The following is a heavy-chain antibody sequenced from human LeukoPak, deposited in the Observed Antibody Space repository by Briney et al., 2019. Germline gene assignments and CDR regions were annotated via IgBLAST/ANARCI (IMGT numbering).Heavy chain of an antibody. Sequence: GGSLKISCKGSGYSFTTYWIGWVRQMPGKGLEWMGIIYPGDSDTGYSPSFQGQLSISADKSISTAYLQWSSLKASDTAMYYCARHSPLYSYYYMDVWGKGTTVTVSS. CDR3: ARHSPLYSYYYMDV. V-gene: IGHV5-51*01. J-gene: IGHJ6*03. CDR1: GYSFTTYW. CDR2: IYPGDSDT.